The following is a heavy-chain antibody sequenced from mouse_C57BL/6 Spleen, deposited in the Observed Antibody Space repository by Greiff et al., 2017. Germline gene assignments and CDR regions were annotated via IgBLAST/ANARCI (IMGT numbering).Heavy chain of an antibody. CDR3: ARSLISYGSSQPLDY. Sequence: VQLKESGPELVKPGASVKMSCKASGYTFTDYNMHWVKQSHGKSLEWIGYINPNNGGTSYNQKFKGKATLTVNKSSSTAYMELRSLTSEDSAVYYCARSLISYGSSQPLDYWGQGTTLTVSS. D-gene: IGHD1-1*01. V-gene: IGHV1-22*01. J-gene: IGHJ2*01. CDR2: INPNNGGT. CDR1: GYTFTDYN.